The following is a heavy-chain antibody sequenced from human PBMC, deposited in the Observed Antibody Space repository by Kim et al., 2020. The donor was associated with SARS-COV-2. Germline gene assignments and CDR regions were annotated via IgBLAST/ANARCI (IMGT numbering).Heavy chain of an antibody. V-gene: IGHV3-64D*09. CDR2: ISSNGGST. J-gene: IGHJ6*02. D-gene: IGHD6-19*01. Sequence: GGSLRLSCSASGFTFSSYAMHWVRQAPGKGLEYVSAISSNGGSTYYADSVKGRFTISRDNSKNTLYLQMSSLRAEDTAVYYCVRRYSSGWYGYYYYGMDVWGQGTMVTVSS. CDR1: GFTFSSYA. CDR3: VRRYSSGWYGYYYYGMDV.